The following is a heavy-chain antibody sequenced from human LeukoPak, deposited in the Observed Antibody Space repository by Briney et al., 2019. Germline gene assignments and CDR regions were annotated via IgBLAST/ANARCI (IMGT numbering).Heavy chain of an antibody. CDR3: ARTSTYYDFWSGSLAS. CDR2: ISSSSSYI. J-gene: IGHJ5*02. D-gene: IGHD3-3*01. CDR1: RFTFSSYA. V-gene: IGHV3-21*06. Sequence: GGSLRLSCAASRFTFSSYAMNWVRQAPGKGLEWVSSISSSSSYIYYADSVKGRFTISRDNAKNSLYLQMNSLRAEDTAVYYCARTSTYYDFWSGSLASWGQGTLVTVSP.